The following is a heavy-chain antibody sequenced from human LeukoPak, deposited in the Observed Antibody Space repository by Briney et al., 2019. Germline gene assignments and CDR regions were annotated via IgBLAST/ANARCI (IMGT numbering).Heavy chain of an antibody. CDR1: GFTFSSYA. D-gene: IGHD2-8*01. V-gene: IGHV3-23*01. CDR3: AKDSGYCTNGVCYSFDY. CDR2: ISGSGGST. Sequence: GGSLRLSCAASGFTFSSYAMSWVRQAPGKGLEWVSAISGSGGSTYYADSVKGRFTISRDNSKNTLYLQMNSLRAEDTAVYYCAKDSGYCTNGVCYSFDYWGQGTLLAVSS. J-gene: IGHJ4*02.